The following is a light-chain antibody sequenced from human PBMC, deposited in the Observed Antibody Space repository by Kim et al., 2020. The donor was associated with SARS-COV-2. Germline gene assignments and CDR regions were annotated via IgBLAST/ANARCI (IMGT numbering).Light chain of an antibody. Sequence: DIQMTQSPSSLSASLGDRVTITCRASQDVSSWEAWFQQRPGKAPQCLIYAASSLQSGVPSRFSGSGSGTHFTLTISTLHPEDFATYYCQQYGDYPITFGQGTRLEIK. CDR2: AAS. CDR1: QDVSSW. CDR3: QQYGDYPIT. J-gene: IGKJ5*01. V-gene: IGKV1D-16*01.